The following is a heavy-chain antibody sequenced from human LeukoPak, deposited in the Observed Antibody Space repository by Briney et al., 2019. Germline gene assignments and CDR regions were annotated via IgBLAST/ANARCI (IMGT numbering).Heavy chain of an antibody. Sequence: SETLSLTCIVSGGSISSYYWTWIRQPAGKGLGWIGRIYSSGSTNYNPSLKSRVTMSVDTSKNQFSLNLSSVTAADTAVYFCASPRGDDSGGYYTWYFHHWGQGILVTVSS. D-gene: IGHD3-22*01. J-gene: IGHJ1*01. CDR2: IYSSGST. V-gene: IGHV4-4*07. CDR3: ASPRGDDSGGYYTWYFHH. CDR1: GGSISSYY.